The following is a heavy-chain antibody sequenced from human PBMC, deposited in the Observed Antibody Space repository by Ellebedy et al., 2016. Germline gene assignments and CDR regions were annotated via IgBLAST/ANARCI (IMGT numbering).Heavy chain of an antibody. J-gene: IGHJ5*01. CDR3: AREDAEVRGWFDS. V-gene: IGHV3-30*03. Sequence: GESLKISXAASGFTFSSYGMHWVRQAPGKGLEWVAVISYDGSNKYYADSVKGRFTISRDNSKNTLYLQMNSLRAEDTAVYYCAREDAEVRGWFDSWGQGTLVTVSS. D-gene: IGHD3-16*01. CDR1: GFTFSSYG. CDR2: ISYDGSNK.